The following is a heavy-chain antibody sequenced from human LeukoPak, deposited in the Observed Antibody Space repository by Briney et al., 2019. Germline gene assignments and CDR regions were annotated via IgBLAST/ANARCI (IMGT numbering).Heavy chain of an antibody. CDR1: GYTLTELS. D-gene: IGHD3-10*01. CDR2: FDPEDGET. J-gene: IGHJ5*02. Sequence: ASVKVSCKVSGYTLTELSMHWVRQAPGKGLEWMGGFDPEDGETIYARKFQGRVTMTEDTSTDTAYMELSSLRSEDTAVYYCATWFRSGSPSRHNWFDPWGQGTLVTVSS. V-gene: IGHV1-24*01. CDR3: ATWFRSGSPSRHNWFDP.